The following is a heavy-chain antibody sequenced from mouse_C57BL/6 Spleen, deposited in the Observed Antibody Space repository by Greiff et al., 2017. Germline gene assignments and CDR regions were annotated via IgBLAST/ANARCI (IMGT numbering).Heavy chain of an antibody. CDR2: IYPSDSET. Sequence: VQLQQPGAELVRPGSSVKLSCKASGYTFTSYWMDWVKQRPGQGLEWIGNIYPSDSETHYNQKFKDKATLTVDKSSSTAYMQLSSLTSEDSAVYYCARRGYGPFDYWGQGTTLTVSS. CDR3: ARRGYGPFDY. CDR1: GYTFTSYW. V-gene: IGHV1-61*01. J-gene: IGHJ2*01. D-gene: IGHD1-1*02.